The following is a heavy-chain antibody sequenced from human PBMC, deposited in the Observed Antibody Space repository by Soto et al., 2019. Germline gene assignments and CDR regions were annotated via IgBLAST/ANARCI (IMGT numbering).Heavy chain of an antibody. CDR1: GGSISSGGYY. CDR2: IYYSGST. Sequence: QVQLQESGPGLVKPSQTLSLTCTVSGGSISSGGYYWSWIRQHPGKGLEWIGYIYYSGSTYYNPSLKRRVTISVDTSKNQFSLKLSSVTAADTAVYYCARKWLRLGNWYFDLWGRGTLVTVSS. J-gene: IGHJ2*01. D-gene: IGHD5-12*01. V-gene: IGHV4-31*03. CDR3: ARKWLRLGNWYFDL.